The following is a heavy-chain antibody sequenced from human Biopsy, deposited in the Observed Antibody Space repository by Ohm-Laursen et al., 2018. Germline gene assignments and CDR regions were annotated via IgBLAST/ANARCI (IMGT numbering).Heavy chain of an antibody. CDR2: ISASGNHI. D-gene: IGHD2/OR15-2a*01. V-gene: IGHV3-21*01. CDR3: ARDGEAKYCKQGVWPSDF. CDR1: GFTFSGFT. J-gene: IGHJ4*02. Sequence: SLRLSCTASGFTFSGFTMNWARPAPGKGLEWVSSISASGNHIYYTDSVKGRFTVSRDNGKNSVYLQMNSLRVEDTAVYYCARDGEAKYCKQGVWPSDFWGQGTLVTVAS.